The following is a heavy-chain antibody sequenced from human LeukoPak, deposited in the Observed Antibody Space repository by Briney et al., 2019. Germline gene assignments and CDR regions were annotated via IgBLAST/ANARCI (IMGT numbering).Heavy chain of an antibody. CDR2: IYYSGST. J-gene: IGHJ4*02. CDR3: VGYSSGWYRSPFSY. CDR1: GGSISNYY. V-gene: IGHV4-59*01. Sequence: SETLSLTCTVSGGSISNYYWSWIRQSPVKGLEWIGFIYYSGSTNYNPSLKSRVTISVDTSKNQFSLKLSSVTAADTAVYYCVGYSSGWYRSPFSYWGQGTLITVSS. D-gene: IGHD6-19*01.